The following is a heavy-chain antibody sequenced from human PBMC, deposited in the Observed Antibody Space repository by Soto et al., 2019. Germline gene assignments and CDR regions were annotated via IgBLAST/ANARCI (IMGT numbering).Heavy chain of an antibody. Sequence: QVQLVQSRAEVKNPGASVKVSCKASGYSFTRYGIAWARQAPGQGLEWMGWINTYNGNTNYAQNLQGRVTLTTDTSTSTAYMELTSLRYNDTAIYYCAMVDVYVTPSPQDVW. CDR1: GYSFTRYG. CDR3: AMVDVYVTPSPQDV. V-gene: IGHV1-18*01. D-gene: IGHD3-16*01. J-gene: IGHJ6*01. CDR2: INTYNGNT.